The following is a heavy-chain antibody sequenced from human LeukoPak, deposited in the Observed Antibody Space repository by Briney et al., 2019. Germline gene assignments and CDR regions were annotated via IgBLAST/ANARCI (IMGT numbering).Heavy chain of an antibody. D-gene: IGHD4-11*01. CDR1: GFTFSSYA. J-gene: IGHJ4*02. V-gene: IGHV3-21*01. Sequence: GGSLRLSCAASGFTFSSYAMSWVRQAPGKGLEWVSSISSSSSYIYYADSVKGRFTISRDNAKNSLYLQMNSLRAEDTAVYYCARDHYSNKFDYWGQGTLVTVSS. CDR3: ARDHYSNKFDY. CDR2: ISSSSSYI.